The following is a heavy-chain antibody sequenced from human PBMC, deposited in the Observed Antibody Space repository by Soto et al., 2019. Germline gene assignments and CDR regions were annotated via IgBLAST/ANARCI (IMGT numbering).Heavy chain of an antibody. V-gene: IGHV3-15*01. CDR1: LLNFRIAW. Sequence: EEQLVESGGGLVKQGGSLRLSCAASLLNFRIAWLSWVRQAPGKVLEWVGRIKNNADGGTADNAAPVKDRFVISRDDSKSTLYLQMNSLKIEDTAMYYCTAMNDRDAFDIWGQGTMVTVS. CDR3: TAMNDRDAFDI. J-gene: IGHJ3*02. CDR2: IKNNADGGTA. D-gene: IGHD1-1*01.